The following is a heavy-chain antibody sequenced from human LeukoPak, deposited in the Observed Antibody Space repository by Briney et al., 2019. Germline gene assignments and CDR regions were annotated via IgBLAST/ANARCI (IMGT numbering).Heavy chain of an antibody. J-gene: IGHJ4*02. D-gene: IGHD5-18*01. CDR1: GFTFSDYY. V-gene: IGHV3-11*01. CDR3: ARGRYTYGSSIFDY. CDR2: ISSSGSTI. Sequence: PGGSLRLSCAASGFTFSDYYMSWIRQAPGKGLEWVSYISSSGSTIYYADSVKGRFTISRDNSKNTLHLQMNSLRADDTAVYYCARGRYTYGSSIFDYWGQGTLVTVSS.